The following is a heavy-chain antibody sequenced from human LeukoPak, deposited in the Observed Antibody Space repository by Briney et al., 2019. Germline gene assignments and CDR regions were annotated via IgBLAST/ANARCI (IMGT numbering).Heavy chain of an antibody. CDR1: GYTFTSYG. CDR2: ISAYNGNT. D-gene: IGHD3-16*02. CDR3: ARVTCDYVWGSYRSDLGRCRADYYYYYGMDV. J-gene: IGHJ6*02. Sequence: ASVKVSCKASGYTFTSYGISWVRQAPGQGLELMGLISAYNGNTNYAQKLQGRVTMTTDTSTSTAYMELRSVRSDDTAVYYCARVTCDYVWGSYRSDLGRCRADYYYYYGMDVWGQGTTVTVSS. V-gene: IGHV1-18*01.